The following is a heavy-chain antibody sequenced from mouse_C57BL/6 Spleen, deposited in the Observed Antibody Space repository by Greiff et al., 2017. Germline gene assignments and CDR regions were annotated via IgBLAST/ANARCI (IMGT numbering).Heavy chain of an antibody. Sequence: EVQRVESGGGLVKPGGSLKLSCAASGFTFSDYGMHWVRQAPEKGLEWVAYISSGSSTIYYADTVKGRFTISRDNAKNTLFLQLTSLRSEDKAMFFCTGSYGRGGHFGVWRTGTTVTVPS. V-gene: IGHV5-17*01. J-gene: IGHJ1*03. CDR3: TGSYGRGGHFGV. D-gene: IGHD2-1*01. CDR1: GFTFSDYG. CDR2: ISSGSSTI.